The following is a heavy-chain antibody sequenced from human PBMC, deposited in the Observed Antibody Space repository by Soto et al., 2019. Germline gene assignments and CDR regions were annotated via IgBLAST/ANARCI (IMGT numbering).Heavy chain of an antibody. CDR3: ARGHDYYYYMDV. Sequence: GGSLRLSCAASGFTFSSYGMHWVRQAPGKGLEWVAVIWYDGTNKYYADSVKGRFTISRDNSKNTLYLQMNSLRAEDTAVYYCARGHDYYYYMDVWGKGTTVTVSS. CDR1: GFTFSSYG. J-gene: IGHJ6*03. CDR2: IWYDGTNK. V-gene: IGHV3-33*01.